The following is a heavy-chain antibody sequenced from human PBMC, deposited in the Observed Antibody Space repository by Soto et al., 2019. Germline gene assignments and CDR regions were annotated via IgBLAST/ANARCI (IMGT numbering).Heavy chain of an antibody. CDR1: GYSFTSYW. D-gene: IGHD3-9*01. J-gene: IGHJ6*02. Sequence: GESLKISCKGSGYSFTSYWISWVRQMPGKGLEWMGRIDPSDSYTNYSPSFQGHVTISADKSISTAHLQWSSLKASDTAMYYCARDLTEGYYYYGMDVWGQGTTVTVSS. CDR2: IDPSDSYT. CDR3: ARDLTEGYYYYGMDV. V-gene: IGHV5-10-1*01.